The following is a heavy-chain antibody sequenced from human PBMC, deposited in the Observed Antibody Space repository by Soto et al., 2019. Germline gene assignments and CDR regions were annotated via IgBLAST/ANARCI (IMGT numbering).Heavy chain of an antibody. CDR3: ASRNYYDSSGYFDY. V-gene: IGHV4-30-2*01. D-gene: IGHD3-22*01. Sequence: SETLSLTCAVSGGSISRGGYSWSWIRQPPGKGLEWIGYIYHSGSTYYNPSLKSRVTISVDRSKNQFSLKLSSVTAADTAVYYCASRNYYDSSGYFDYWGQGTLVTVSS. CDR2: IYHSGST. J-gene: IGHJ4*02. CDR1: GGSISRGGYS.